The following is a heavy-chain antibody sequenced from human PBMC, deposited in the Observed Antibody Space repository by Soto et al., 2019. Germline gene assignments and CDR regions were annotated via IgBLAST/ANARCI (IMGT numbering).Heavy chain of an antibody. V-gene: IGHV4-61*01. Sequence: QVQLQESGPGLVKPSETLSLICIVSGDSVTSGHYCWNWIRQPPGKGLEWNGHIFFPGDTNYSPSLENRVTVSVDQSKSQFSLNLTSVAAADSAIYYCASARYDIGGSSFGRRLAVWGQGPTVTVSS. CDR1: GDSVTSGHYC. CDR2: IFFPGDT. CDR3: ASARYDIGGSSFGRRLAV. J-gene: IGHJ6*02. D-gene: IGHD3-16*01.